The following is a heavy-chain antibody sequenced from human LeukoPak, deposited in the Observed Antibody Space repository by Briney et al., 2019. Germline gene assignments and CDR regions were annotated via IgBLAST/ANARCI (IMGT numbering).Heavy chain of an antibody. Sequence: ASVKVSCKASAYTFTRYGISWVRQAPGQGLEWMGWLSTDNGDTNYAQKFQGRVTMTTDTSTSTAYMELRSLRSDDTAVYYCARVGKLEPYYWGQGTLVTVSS. D-gene: IGHD1-1*01. V-gene: IGHV1-18*01. CDR2: LSTDNGDT. CDR3: ARVGKLEPYY. J-gene: IGHJ4*02. CDR1: AYTFTRYG.